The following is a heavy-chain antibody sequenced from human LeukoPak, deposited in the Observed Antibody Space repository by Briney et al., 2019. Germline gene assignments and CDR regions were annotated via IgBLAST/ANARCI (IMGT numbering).Heavy chain of an antibody. CDR2: INSDGSST. D-gene: IGHD3-10*01. J-gene: IGHJ6*02. Sequence: GGSLRLSCAASGFTFSSYWMHWVRQAPGKGLVWVSRINSDGSSTSYADSVKGRFTISRDNAKNSLYLQMNSLRAEDTAVYYCAHAAIVYGSEGVDVWGQGTTVIVSS. CDR1: GFTFSSYW. CDR3: AHAAIVYGSEGVDV. V-gene: IGHV3-74*01.